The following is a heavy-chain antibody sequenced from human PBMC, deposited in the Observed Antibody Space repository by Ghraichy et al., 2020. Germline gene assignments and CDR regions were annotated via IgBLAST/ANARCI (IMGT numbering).Heavy chain of an antibody. V-gene: IGHV4-34*01. CDR2: INHSGST. CDR1: GGSFSGYY. J-gene: IGHJ5*02. D-gene: IGHD6-6*01. Sequence: SETLSLTCAVYGGSFSGYYWSWIRQPPGKGLEWIGEINHSGSTNYNPSLKSRVTISVDTSKNQFSLKLSSVTAPDTAVYYCARGCAIAARPYWRWGWFDPWGQGTLVTVSS. CDR3: ARGCAIAARPYWRWGWFDP.